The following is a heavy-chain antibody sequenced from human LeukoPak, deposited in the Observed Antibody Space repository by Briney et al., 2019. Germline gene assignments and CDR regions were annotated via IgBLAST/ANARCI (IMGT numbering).Heavy chain of an antibody. D-gene: IGHD3-3*01. V-gene: IGHV1-2*02. CDR1: GYTFTGYY. Sequence: ASVKVSCKASGYTFTGYYMHWVRQAPGQGLEGMGWINPNSGGTNYAQKFQGRVTMTRDTSISTAYMELSRLRSDDTAVYYCARILSGPWRWFDPWGQGTLVTVSS. J-gene: IGHJ5*02. CDR3: ARILSGPWRWFDP. CDR2: INPNSGGT.